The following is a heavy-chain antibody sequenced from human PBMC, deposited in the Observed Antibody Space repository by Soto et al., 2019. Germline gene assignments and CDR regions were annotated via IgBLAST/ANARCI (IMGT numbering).Heavy chain of an antibody. CDR1: GYTFTVYY. Sequence: QVQLVQSGAEVKKPGASVNVSCKASGYTFTVYYMHWVRQAPGQGLGWMGWINPKSGGTMYPQKFQGRVTMTWDTSISPAYMALTRLRSDDTAVYYCARDLAKGGGSAGFDYWGQGTLVTVSS. CDR3: ARDLAKGGGSAGFDY. J-gene: IGHJ4*02. D-gene: IGHD1-26*01. CDR2: INPKSGGT. V-gene: IGHV1-2*02.